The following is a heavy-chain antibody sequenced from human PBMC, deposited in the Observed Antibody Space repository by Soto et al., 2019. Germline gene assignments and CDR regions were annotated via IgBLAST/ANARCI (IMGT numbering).Heavy chain of an antibody. CDR1: GFTVSSNY. CDR2: IYSGGST. Sequence: EVQLVESGGGLVQPGGSLRLSCAASGFTVSSNYMSWVRQAPGKGLEWVSVIYSGGSTYYADSVKGRFTISRDNSKNTLYLEMSSLSAEVTAVYYCARDHRSRSYPFNYCWGMDVWGQGTTVTVSS. V-gene: IGHV3-66*01. D-gene: IGHD1-26*01. CDR3: ARDHRSRSYPFNYCWGMDV. J-gene: IGHJ6*02.